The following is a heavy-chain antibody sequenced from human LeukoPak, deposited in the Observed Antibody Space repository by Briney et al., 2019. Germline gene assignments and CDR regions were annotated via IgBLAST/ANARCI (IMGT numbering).Heavy chain of an antibody. Sequence: PGGSLRLSCAASGFTFSSYATSWVRQAPGKGLEWVSAISGSGGSTYYADSVKGRFTISRDNSKNSLYLQMNSLRAEDTAVYYCARGLGFDQGYYYDSSGYYSMADYWGQGTLVTVSS. J-gene: IGHJ4*02. CDR2: ISGSGGST. D-gene: IGHD3-22*01. V-gene: IGHV3-23*01. CDR1: GFTFSSYA. CDR3: ARGLGFDQGYYYDSSGYYSMADY.